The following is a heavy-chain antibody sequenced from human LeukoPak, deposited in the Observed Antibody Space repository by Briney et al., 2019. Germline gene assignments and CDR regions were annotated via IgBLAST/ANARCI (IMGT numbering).Heavy chain of an antibody. CDR1: GYTFTSYG. D-gene: IGHD3-10*01. CDR2: ISAYNGNT. J-gene: IGHJ5*02. V-gene: IGHV1-18*01. Sequence: ASVKVSCKASGYTFTSYGISWVRQAPGQGLEWMGWISAYNGNTNYAQKLQGRVTMTTDTSTSTAYMELRSLRSDDTAVYYCARRESLWFGELSRWFDPWGQGTLVTVSS. CDR3: ARRESLWFGELSRWFDP.